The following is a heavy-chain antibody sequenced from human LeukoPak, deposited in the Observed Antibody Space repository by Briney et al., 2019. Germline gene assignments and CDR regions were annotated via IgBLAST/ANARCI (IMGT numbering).Heavy chain of an antibody. J-gene: IGHJ4*02. CDR3: ATRGSGSSGWSFDY. Sequence: ASVKVSCKASGYIFTSYAMHRVRQAPGQRLEWMGWINADNGDTKYSEKFQGRVTITRDTSATTAYMELSSLTSDDTAAYYCATRGSGSSGWSFDYWGQGTLVTVSA. V-gene: IGHV1-3*01. CDR1: GYIFTSYA. CDR2: INADNGDT. D-gene: IGHD6-19*01.